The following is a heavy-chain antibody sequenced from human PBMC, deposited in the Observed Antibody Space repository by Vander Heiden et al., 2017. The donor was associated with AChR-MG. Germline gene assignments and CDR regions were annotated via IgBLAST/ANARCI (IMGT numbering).Heavy chain of an antibody. V-gene: IGHV3-30*18. CDR2: ISYDGSNK. D-gene: IGHD2-21*02. CDR3: AKDDLPNEGGWFDP. J-gene: IGHJ5*02. CDR1: GFTFGSCG. Sequence: QVQLVEAGGGVVQPGSSLRPSCAASGFTFGSCGMHWVRQAPGKGLEWVAVISYDGSNKYYADSVKDRFTISRDNSKNTLYLQMNRLRAEDTAVYYCAKDDLPNEGGWFDPWGEGRLVTVSS.